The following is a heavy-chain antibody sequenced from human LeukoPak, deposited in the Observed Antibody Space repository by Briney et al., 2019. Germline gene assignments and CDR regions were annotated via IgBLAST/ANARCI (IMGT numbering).Heavy chain of an antibody. V-gene: IGHV4-34*01. Sequence: SETLSLTCAVYGGSFSGYYWSWIRQPPGKGLGWSGEINHSGSTTYNPSLKSRVTISVDTSKNQFSLKLSSVTAADTAVYYCARARTTVTTPPHIDYWGRGTLVTVSS. CDR3: ARARTTVTTPPHIDY. J-gene: IGHJ4*02. CDR2: INHSGST. CDR1: GGSFSGYY. D-gene: IGHD4-17*01.